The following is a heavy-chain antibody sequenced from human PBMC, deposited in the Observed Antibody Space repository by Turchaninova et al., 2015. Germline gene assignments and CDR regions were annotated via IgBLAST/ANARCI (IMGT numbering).Heavy chain of an antibody. CDR3: AKAHSAMFPNTLVT. CDR2: IYSEGLT. D-gene: IGHD1-26*01. J-gene: IGHJ4*02. CDR1: GFSVSTSY. V-gene: IGHV3-53*01. Sequence: GGSLRVSCAASGFSVSTSYMAWVRQPPGKALEWVSAIYSEGLTFYADSMRGRFTISRDDSKNMVHLQVNSLTAEDTAVYYCAKAHSAMFPNTLVTWGQGTLVTVSS.